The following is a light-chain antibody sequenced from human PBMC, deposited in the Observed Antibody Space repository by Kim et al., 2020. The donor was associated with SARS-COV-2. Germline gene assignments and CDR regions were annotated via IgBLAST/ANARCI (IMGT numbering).Light chain of an antibody. CDR3: NSRDSSGNHVV. J-gene: IGLJ2*01. V-gene: IGLV3-19*01. CDR2: GKN. CDR1: RLRSYY. Sequence: ALGQKVRITCQGDRLRSYYAGWYQQKPGQATVLVIYGKNNRPSGMPDRFSGSSSGNTASLTITGAKAEDEADYYCNSRDSSGNHVVFGGGTQLTVL.